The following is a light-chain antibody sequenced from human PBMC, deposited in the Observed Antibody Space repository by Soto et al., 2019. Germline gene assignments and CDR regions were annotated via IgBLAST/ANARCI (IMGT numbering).Light chain of an antibody. J-gene: IGKJ4*01. V-gene: IGKV4-1*01. Sequence: DIVMTQSPDSLAVSLGERATINCKSNQSLFYSSNNRNYLAWYQHKVGQPPKLLLYWASTRESGVPDRFSGSGSGTDFTLTISSLQAEDVAVYFCQQYFTPPLSFGGGTRVEIK. CDR1: QSLFYSSNNRNY. CDR2: WAS. CDR3: QQYFTPPLS.